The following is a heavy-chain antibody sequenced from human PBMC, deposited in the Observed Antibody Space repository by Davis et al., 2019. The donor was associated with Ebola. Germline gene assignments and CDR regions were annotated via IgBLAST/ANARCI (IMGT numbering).Heavy chain of an antibody. CDR3: ARVKSSHGGRYYYYGMDV. CDR2: IIPIFGTA. V-gene: IGHV1-69*13. CDR1: GGTFSSYA. Sequence: SVKVSCKASGGTFSSYAISWVRQAPGQGLEWMGGIIPIFGTANYAQKFQGRVTITADESTSTAYMELSSLRSEDTAVYYCARVKSSHGGRYYYYGMDVWGQGTTVTVSS. J-gene: IGHJ6*02. D-gene: IGHD6-13*01.